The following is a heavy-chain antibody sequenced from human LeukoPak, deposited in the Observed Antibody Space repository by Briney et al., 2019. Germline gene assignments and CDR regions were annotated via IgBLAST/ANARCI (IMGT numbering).Heavy chain of an antibody. CDR2: IKQDGSKR. CDR3: AGRSGSFDY. V-gene: IGHV3-7*01. CDR1: GFTFSNYW. Sequence: GGSLRLSCAASGFTFSNYWMSWVRQAPGKGLEWVANIKQDGSKRNYVGAVNGRFTISRDNARNSLYLRMNSLRVEDTAVYYCAGRSGSFDYWGQGTLVTVSS. J-gene: IGHJ4*02. D-gene: IGHD3-10*01.